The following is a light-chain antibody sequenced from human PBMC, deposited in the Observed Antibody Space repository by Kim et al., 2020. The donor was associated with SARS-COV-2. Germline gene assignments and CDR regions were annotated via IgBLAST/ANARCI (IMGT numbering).Light chain of an antibody. CDR2: WAS. CDR1: QSVLYSSNNKNY. V-gene: IGKV4-1*01. Sequence: DIVMTQSPDSLAVSLGERATINCKSSQSVLYSSNNKNYLAWYQQKPGQPPKLLIYWASTRECGVPDRFSGSGSGTDFTLTISSLQAEDVAVYYCQQYYSTPRTFGQGTKLEI. J-gene: IGKJ2*01. CDR3: QQYYSTPRT.